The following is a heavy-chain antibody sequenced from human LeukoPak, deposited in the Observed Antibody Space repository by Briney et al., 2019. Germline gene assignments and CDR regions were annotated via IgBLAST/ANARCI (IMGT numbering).Heavy chain of an antibody. CDR3: ARDDTVYFDY. CDR1: GFTFSSYG. CDR2: IWYDGSNK. Sequence: PGRSLRLSCAASGFTFSSYGMHWVRQAPDKGLEWVAIIWYDGSNKFYADSVKGRFTISRDNSKNTLYLQMNSLRAEDTAVYYCARDDTVYFDYWGQGTLVTVSP. D-gene: IGHD2-2*02. J-gene: IGHJ4*02. V-gene: IGHV3-33*01.